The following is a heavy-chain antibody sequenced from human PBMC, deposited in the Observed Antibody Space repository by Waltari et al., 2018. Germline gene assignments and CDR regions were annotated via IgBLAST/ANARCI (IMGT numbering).Heavy chain of an antibody. V-gene: IGHV4-39*01. D-gene: IGHD6-13*01. J-gene: IGHJ4*02. CDR2: IYDSGST. CDR1: GGSIGSGTYS. Sequence: QLQLQESGPGLVKPSETLSLTCTVSGGSIGSGTYSWGWIRQPPGKGLEYIAHIYDSGSTPDHPSLRSRAAISVDPSKNQFSLMLTSVTVADTAVYFCVRLLRGAAGFWGQGTLVTVSS. CDR3: VRLLRGAAGF.